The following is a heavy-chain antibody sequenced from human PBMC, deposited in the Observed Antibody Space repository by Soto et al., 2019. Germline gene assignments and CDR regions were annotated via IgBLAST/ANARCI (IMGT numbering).Heavy chain of an antibody. Sequence: QVRLQESGPGLVKPSGTLSLTCAVSGASISTSRWWSWVRQPPGKGLEWLGESHHTGTTYYSPSLKSRATISVDKSKNQSSLRLTSMTAAVTAVYYCATSREAIIHLHSVDFWGQGTLVPVSS. CDR1: GASISTSRW. V-gene: IGHV4-4*02. CDR2: SHHTGTT. J-gene: IGHJ4*02. CDR3: ATSREAIIHLHSVDF. D-gene: IGHD1-26*01.